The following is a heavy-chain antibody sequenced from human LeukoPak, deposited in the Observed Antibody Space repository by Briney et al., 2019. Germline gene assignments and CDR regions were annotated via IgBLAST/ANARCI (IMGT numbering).Heavy chain of an antibody. D-gene: IGHD3-10*01. V-gene: IGHV3-48*03. CDR1: AFTFSSYE. J-gene: IGHJ4*02. CDR2: IGNSDRTI. Sequence: GGSLRLSCAASAFTFSSYEMNWVRQAPGKGLEWVSYIGNSDRTIYYADSLKGRFTISRDNAKNSLYLQMNSLRADDTAVYYCAILRYGSGSDFDHWGQGTLVTVSS. CDR3: AILRYGSGSDFDH.